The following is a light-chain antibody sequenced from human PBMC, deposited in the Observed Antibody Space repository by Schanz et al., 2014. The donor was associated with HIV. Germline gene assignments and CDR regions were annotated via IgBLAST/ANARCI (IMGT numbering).Light chain of an antibody. Sequence: QSVLTQPPSASGTPGQRVTISCSGSRSNIGRNTVNWYQQLPRTAPKLLIYSNNQRPSGVPDRFSGSKSGTSASLAISGLQSEDEADYYCAAWDDGLNAVVFGGGTKLTVL. CDR2: SNN. J-gene: IGLJ2*01. CDR3: AAWDDGLNAVV. CDR1: RSNIGRNT. V-gene: IGLV1-44*01.